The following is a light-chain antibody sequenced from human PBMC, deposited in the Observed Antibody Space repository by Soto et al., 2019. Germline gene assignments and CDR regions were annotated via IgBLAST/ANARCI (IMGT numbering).Light chain of an antibody. Sequence: EIVVTQSPGILSVSPGDRAPLPCGAGRRFGGNLAWYQQKPGQAPTLLIYAASTRATGLPARFSGSGSGTDFTLTISSLQSEDFAVYYCQEYSKWPLFTFGPGTRVDIK. V-gene: IGKV3-15*01. CDR1: RRFGGN. CDR3: QEYSKWPLFT. CDR2: AAS. J-gene: IGKJ3*01.